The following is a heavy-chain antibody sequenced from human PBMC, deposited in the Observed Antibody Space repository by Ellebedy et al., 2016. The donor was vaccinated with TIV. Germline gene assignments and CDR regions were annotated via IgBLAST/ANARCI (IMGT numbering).Heavy chain of an antibody. Sequence: GGSLRLSCAASELTASGNYMSWVRQAPGKGLEWVSVIAIDGTTYYADSVKGRFTISTDNSKSTLYLQMNSLRADDTAVYYCAKETFNDVDLEVWGIFDIWGQGTMVTVSS. CDR3: AKETFNDVDLEVWGIFDI. J-gene: IGHJ3*02. V-gene: IGHV3-66*01. CDR2: IAIDGTT. D-gene: IGHD1-1*01. CDR1: ELTASGNY.